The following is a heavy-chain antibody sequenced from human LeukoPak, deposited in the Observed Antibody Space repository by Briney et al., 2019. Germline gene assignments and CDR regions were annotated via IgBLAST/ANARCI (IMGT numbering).Heavy chain of an antibody. V-gene: IGHV1-2*02. CDR1: GYTFTGYY. J-gene: IGHJ4*02. CDR3: ARVLYYGSGSYYYY. CDR2: INPNSGGT. D-gene: IGHD3-10*01. Sequence: ASVKVPCKASGYTFTGYYMHWVRQAPGQGLEWMGWINPNSGGTNYAQKFQGRVTMTRDTSISTAYMELSRLRSDDTAVYYCARVLYYGSGSYYYYWGQGTLVTVSS.